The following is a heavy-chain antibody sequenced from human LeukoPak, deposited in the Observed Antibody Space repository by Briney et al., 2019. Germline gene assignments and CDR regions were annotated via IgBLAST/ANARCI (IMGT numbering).Heavy chain of an antibody. J-gene: IGHJ4*02. CDR3: GARPGEVAVPYDY. Sequence: PGGSLRLSCAASGFTFSTYAMTWVRQAPGKGLEWGSGISGSGGFTYYADSVKGRFTISRHNSKNTLYLQMHRLSAEDTAVYYCGARPGEVAVPYDYWGQGTLVTVSS. CDR2: ISGSGGFT. V-gene: IGHV3-23*01. D-gene: IGHD2-15*01. CDR1: GFTFSTYA.